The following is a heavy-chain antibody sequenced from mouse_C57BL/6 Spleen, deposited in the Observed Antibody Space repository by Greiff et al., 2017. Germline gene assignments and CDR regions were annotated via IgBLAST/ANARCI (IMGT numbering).Heavy chain of an antibody. CDR2: IYPGDGDT. D-gene: IGHD2-2*01. CDR1: GYAFSSSW. J-gene: IGHJ4*01. Sequence: QVHVKQSGPELVKPGASVKISCKASGYAFSSSWMNWVKQRPGKGLEWIGRIYPGDGDTNYNGKFKGKATLTADKSSSTAYMQLSSLTSEDSAVYFCARYMVTTGGGYYAMDYWGQGTSVTVSS. V-gene: IGHV1-82*01. CDR3: ARYMVTTGGGYYAMDY.